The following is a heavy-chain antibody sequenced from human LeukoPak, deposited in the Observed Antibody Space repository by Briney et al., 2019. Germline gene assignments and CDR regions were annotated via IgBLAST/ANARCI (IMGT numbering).Heavy chain of an antibody. CDR3: ARPQLGGYCSGGSSYNYMDV. J-gene: IGHJ6*03. Sequence: ASVKVSCKASGYTFTGYYMHWVRQAPGQGLEWMGRINPNSGGTNYAQKFQGRVTMTRDTSISTAYMELSRLRSDDTAVYYCARPQLGGYCSGGSSYNYMDVWGKGTTVTVSS. CDR1: GYTFTGYY. CDR2: INPNSGGT. D-gene: IGHD2-15*01. V-gene: IGHV1-2*06.